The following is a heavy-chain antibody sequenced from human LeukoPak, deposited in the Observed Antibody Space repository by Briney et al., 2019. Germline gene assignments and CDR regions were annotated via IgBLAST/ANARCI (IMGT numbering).Heavy chain of an antibody. CDR1: GGSFSGYY. CDR2: INHSGST. V-gene: IGHV4-34*01. Sequence: SETLSLTXAVYGGSFSGYYWSWIRQPPGKGLEWIGEINHSGSTNYNPSLKSRVTISVDASKNQFSLKLSSVTAADTAVYYCARGRIPEGYCSGGSCYSAWFVDYWGQGTLVTVSS. D-gene: IGHD2-15*01. J-gene: IGHJ4*02. CDR3: ARGRIPEGYCSGGSCYSAWFVDY.